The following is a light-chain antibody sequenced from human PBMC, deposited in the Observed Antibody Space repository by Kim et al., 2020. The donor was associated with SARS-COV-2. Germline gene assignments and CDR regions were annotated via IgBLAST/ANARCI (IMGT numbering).Light chain of an antibody. Sequence: EIVMTQSPATLSMSPGERATLSCRASQSVGSNLVWYQHKLGQSPRLLIYGVSTRATGIPPRFSGSGSGTEFTLTISSLQSEDFAVYYCQQYNNWHRTFGQGTKVDIK. J-gene: IGKJ1*01. V-gene: IGKV3-15*01. CDR2: GVS. CDR1: QSVGSN. CDR3: QQYNNWHRT.